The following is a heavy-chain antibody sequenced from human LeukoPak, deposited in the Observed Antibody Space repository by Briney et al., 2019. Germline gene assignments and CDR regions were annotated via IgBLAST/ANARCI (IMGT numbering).Heavy chain of an antibody. CDR1: GYSFTGYF. Sequence: GASVKVSCKASGYSFTGYFIHWVRQAPGQGLEWMGCMDPNSGDTKYAQKFQGRVSMPRDTSTRTAYMELSRLRSDDTAVYFCARSGSTGYSLDYWGQGTLVTVSS. J-gene: IGHJ4*02. V-gene: IGHV1-2*02. CDR3: ARSGSTGYSLDY. D-gene: IGHD3-22*01. CDR2: MDPNSGDT.